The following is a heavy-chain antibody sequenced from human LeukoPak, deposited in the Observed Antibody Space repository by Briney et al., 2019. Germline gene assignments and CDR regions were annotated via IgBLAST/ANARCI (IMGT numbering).Heavy chain of an antibody. CDR2: IWYDGSNK. CDR3: AREHGSAYYFDY. V-gene: IGHV3-33*01. CDR1: GFTFSSYG. J-gene: IGHJ4*02. Sequence: GGSQRLSCEASGFTFSSYGMPWVRQAPGKGLEWVAVIWYDGSNKDYADSVRGRFTISRDNSKNTLYLQMNSLRAEDTAVYYCAREHGSAYYFDYWGQGTLVSVSS. D-gene: IGHD3-10*01.